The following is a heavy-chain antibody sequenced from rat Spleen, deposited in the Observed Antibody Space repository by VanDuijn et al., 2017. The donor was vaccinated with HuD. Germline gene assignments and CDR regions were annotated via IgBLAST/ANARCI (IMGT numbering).Heavy chain of an antibody. V-gene: IGHV5-7*01. CDR3: ARRHYGYTDYFDY. CDR1: GFTFSDYY. J-gene: IGHJ2*01. D-gene: IGHD1-11*01. Sequence: EVHMVESGGGLVQPGRSLKLSCAASGFTFSDYYMAWVRQAPTKGLEWVASISYDGSSTYYRDSVKGRFTISRDNAKTTLYLQMDSLRSEDTATYYCARRHYGYTDYFDYWGQGVMVTVSS. CDR2: ISYDGSST.